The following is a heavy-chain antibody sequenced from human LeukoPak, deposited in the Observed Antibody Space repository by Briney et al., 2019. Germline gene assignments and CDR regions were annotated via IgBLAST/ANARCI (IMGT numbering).Heavy chain of an antibody. V-gene: IGHV3-74*01. D-gene: IGHD3-3*01. CDR2: INSDGSST. CDR1: GFTFCSYW. J-gene: IGHJ5*02. CDR3: ARGVTIFGVVIKFYNWFDP. Sequence: GGSLRLSRAASGFTFCSYWMHWVRQAPGKGLVWVSRINSDGSSTSYADSVKGRFTISRDNAKNTLYLQMNSLRAEDTAVYYCARGVTIFGVVIKFYNWFDPWGQGTLVTVSS.